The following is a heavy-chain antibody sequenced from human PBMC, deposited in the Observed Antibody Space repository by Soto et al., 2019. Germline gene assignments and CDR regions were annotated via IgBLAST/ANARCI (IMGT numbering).Heavy chain of an antibody. CDR3: ARRAGLAYCGGDCYSYYFDY. D-gene: IGHD2-21*02. Sequence: QLQLQESGPGLVKPSETLSLTCTVSGGSISSSSYYWGWIRQTPGKGLEWIGSIYYSGSTYYNPSLKSRVTISVDTSKNQFSLKLSSVTAADTAVYYCARRAGLAYCGGDCYSYYFDYWGQGTLVTVSS. J-gene: IGHJ4*02. CDR1: GGSISSSSYY. CDR2: IYYSGST. V-gene: IGHV4-39*01.